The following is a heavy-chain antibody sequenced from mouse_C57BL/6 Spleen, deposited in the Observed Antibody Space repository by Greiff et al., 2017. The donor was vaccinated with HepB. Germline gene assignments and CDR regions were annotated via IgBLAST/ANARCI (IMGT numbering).Heavy chain of an antibody. CDR3: ARELTCAMDC. V-gene: IGHV1-64*01. D-gene: IGHD1-3*01. J-gene: IGHJ4*01. Sequence: VQLQQPGAELVKPGASVKLSCKASGYTFTSYWMHWVKQRPGQGLEWIGMIHPNSGSTNYNEKFKSKATLTVDKSSSTAYLQLISLTSEDSAVYYCARELTCAMDCWGQGTSVTVSS. CDR1: GYTFTSYW. CDR2: IHPNSGST.